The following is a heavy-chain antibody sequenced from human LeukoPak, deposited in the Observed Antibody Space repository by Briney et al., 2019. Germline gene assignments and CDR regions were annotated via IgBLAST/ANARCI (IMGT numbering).Heavy chain of an antibody. CDR3: AKDIQLST. J-gene: IGHJ3*01. Sequence: PGGPLRLSCAASGFTFRDSAMTWVRHVPGKGLERVSLISYSGGNAYYADSVKGRFTISRDNSENTLSLQMNSLRVGDTARYYCAKDIQLSTWGLGTMVTVS. V-gene: IGHV3-23*01. CDR2: ISYSGGNA. CDR1: GFTFRDSA. D-gene: IGHD3-16*02.